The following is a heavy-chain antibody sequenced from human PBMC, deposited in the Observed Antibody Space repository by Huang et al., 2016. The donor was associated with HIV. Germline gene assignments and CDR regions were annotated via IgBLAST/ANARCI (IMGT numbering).Heavy chain of an antibody. V-gene: IGHV1-8*02. CDR2: RDTNTSDN. Sequence: QLVQSGADVKKPGASVKVSCKASGYTFTTYEILWVRQAPGQGLEWMGWRDTNTSDNASAQKVQGRVTFTRDTSAFTAFMELSSLRSEDTAIYYCARVSAGHYEALDIWGQGTMVTVS. J-gene: IGHJ3*02. D-gene: IGHD2-8*01. CDR1: GYTFTTYE. CDR3: ARVSAGHYEALDI.